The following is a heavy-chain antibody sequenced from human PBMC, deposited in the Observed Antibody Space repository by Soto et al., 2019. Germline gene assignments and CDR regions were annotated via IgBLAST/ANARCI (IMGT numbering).Heavy chain of an antibody. D-gene: IGHD2-2*02. J-gene: IGHJ4*02. CDR3: ARHHCTSTSCFTGYFDY. CDR1: GGSISSGGYY. Sequence: SETLSLTCSVSGGSISSGGYYWSWIRQHPGTGLAWIGYISYSGTTYYNPSLRSRLIVSVDTSKNQFSLKLSSVTAADTAVYYCARHHCTSTSCFTGYFDYWAPGTLVTVSS. CDR2: ISYSGTT. V-gene: IGHV4-31*03.